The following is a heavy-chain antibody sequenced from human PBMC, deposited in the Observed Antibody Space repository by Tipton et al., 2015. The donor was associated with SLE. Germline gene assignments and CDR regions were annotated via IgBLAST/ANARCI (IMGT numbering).Heavy chain of an antibody. V-gene: IGHV4-38-2*02. D-gene: IGHD4-11*01. CDR1: GDSISSGYY. CDR3: ASWNDYSNYAGFDP. CDR2: IYHSGST. Sequence: TLSLTCTVSGDSISSGYYWGWIRQPPGKGLEWIGSIYHSGSTYYNPSLKSRVTISVDTSKNQFSLKLSSVTAADTAVYYCASWNDYSNYAGFDPWGQGTLVTVSS. J-gene: IGHJ5*02.